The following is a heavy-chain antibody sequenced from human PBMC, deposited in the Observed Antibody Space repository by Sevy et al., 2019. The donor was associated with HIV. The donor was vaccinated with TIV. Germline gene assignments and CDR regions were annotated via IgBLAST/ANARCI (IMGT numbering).Heavy chain of an antibody. CDR1: AITIRDYW. Sequence: GGSLRLSCEASAITIRDYWMSWVRQAPGKGLEWVAKINPDGTRIYYADSVKGRFTISGDHAKTSVFLQMSSLRAEDTAVYYCVRAIQLAASYWGQGTLVTVSS. J-gene: IGHJ4*02. D-gene: IGHD2-15*01. CDR2: INPDGTRI. CDR3: VRAIQLAASY. V-gene: IGHV3-7*02.